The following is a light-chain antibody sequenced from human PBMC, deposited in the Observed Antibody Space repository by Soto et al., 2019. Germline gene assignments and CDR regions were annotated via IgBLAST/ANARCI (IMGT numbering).Light chain of an antibody. V-gene: IGKV3D-20*02. Sequence: EIVMTQSPATLSLSPGERATLSCRASQSVRTNYLAWYQQKPGQAPRLLIYDASNRATGIPARFSGSRSGPDFTLTISSLQPEDFATYYCQQSYSSPPTFGQGTKVDIK. CDR3: QQSYSSPPT. CDR2: DAS. CDR1: QSVRTNY. J-gene: IGKJ1*01.